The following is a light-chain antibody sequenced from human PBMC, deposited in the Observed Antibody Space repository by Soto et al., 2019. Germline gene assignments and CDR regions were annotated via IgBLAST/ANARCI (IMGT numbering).Light chain of an antibody. CDR1: QSVSNSY. CDR3: QHRDGWPVT. Sequence: EIVLTQSPGTVSLSPGERATLSCRASQSVSNSYLAWYQQKPGQAPRLLIYDASSRATGIPDRFSGSGSGTDFTLTISRLEPEDFEVYYCQHRDGWPVTFGGGTKVEIK. CDR2: DAS. V-gene: IGKV3-20*01. J-gene: IGKJ4*01.